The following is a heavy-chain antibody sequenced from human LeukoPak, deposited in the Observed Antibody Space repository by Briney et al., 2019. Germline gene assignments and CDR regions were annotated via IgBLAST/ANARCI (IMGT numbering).Heavy chain of an antibody. V-gene: IGHV1-8*01. Sequence: ASVKVSCKASGYTFTSYDVNWVRQATGQGLEWMGWMNPNSGNTGLAQKFQGRVTLTRDTSLSTAYMELSNLRSDDTAVYYCARVDTTVTTYPYYYYGMDVWGQGTTVTVSS. J-gene: IGHJ6*02. CDR2: MNPNSGNT. CDR3: ARVDTTVTTYPYYYYGMDV. CDR1: GYTFTSYD. D-gene: IGHD4-17*01.